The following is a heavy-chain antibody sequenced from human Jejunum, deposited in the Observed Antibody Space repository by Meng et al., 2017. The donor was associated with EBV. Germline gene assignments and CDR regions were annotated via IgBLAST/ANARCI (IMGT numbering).Heavy chain of an antibody. CDR2: INCDPANQ. CDR3: SRGDFGSSGKYYFSF. J-gene: IGHJ4*02. V-gene: IGHV7-4-1*02. D-gene: IGHD3-10*01. CDR1: GCPLTNYA. Sequence: VHLVPSASSVRKHGASGKVSWVRCGCPLTNYAMHWEQQAPGQGLEWLGRINCDPANQTHAPGFTGRFVFFSDTSDRTAYLQISSLEAEDTDVYFCSRGDFGSSGKYYFSFWGQGTLVTVSS.